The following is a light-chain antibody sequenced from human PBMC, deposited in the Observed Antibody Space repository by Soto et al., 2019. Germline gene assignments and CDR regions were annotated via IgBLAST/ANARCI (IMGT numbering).Light chain of an antibody. J-gene: IGLJ2*01. CDR3: SSYAGSNNFVV. Sequence: QSALTQPPSASGSPGQSVTISCTGTSSDVGGYNYVSWYQQHPGKAPKLMIYEVSKRHSGVTDRFSGSKSGNTASLTVSGLQAEDEAEYYCSSYAGSNNFVVFGGGTKLTVL. CDR1: SSDVGGYNY. V-gene: IGLV2-8*01. CDR2: EVS.